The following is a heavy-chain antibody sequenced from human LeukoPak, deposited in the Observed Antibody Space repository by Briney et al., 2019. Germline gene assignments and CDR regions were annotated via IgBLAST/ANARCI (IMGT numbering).Heavy chain of an antibody. CDR3: ARDRDSSGWLDY. D-gene: IGHD6-19*01. J-gene: IGHJ4*02. V-gene: IGHV3-66*01. CDR2: IYRGGST. CDR1: GFTVSSNY. Sequence: GGSLRLSCAAYGFTVSSNYMSWVRQAPGKGLEWDSVIYRGGSTYSADSVKGRFTISRDNSKNTLYLQKNSLRAEDTAVYYCARDRDSSGWLDYWGQGTLVTVSS.